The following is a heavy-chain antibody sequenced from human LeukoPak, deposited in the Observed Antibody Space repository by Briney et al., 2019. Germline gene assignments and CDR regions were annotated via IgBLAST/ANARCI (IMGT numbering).Heavy chain of an antibody. D-gene: IGHD3-10*01. CDR2: INPDGSIT. J-gene: IGHJ4*02. CDR1: GFTLSNFW. Sequence: GGSLRLSCAASGFTLSNFWMHWVRQAPGKGLVWVARINPDGSITHYADSVKGRFTISRDNAKNTLYLQMNSLRVEDTGVYYCPGEVNSGSYGVYWGQGALVTVSS. V-gene: IGHV3-74*01. CDR3: PGEVNSGSYGVY.